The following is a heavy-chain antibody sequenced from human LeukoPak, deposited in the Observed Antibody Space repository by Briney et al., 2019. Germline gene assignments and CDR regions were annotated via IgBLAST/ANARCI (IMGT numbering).Heavy chain of an antibody. J-gene: IGHJ4*02. V-gene: IGHV3-53*01. D-gene: IGHD5-18*01. CDR1: GLTVNNNY. CDR2: LYIGGNT. Sequence: GGSLRLSCAASGLTVNNNYMNWVRQAPGKGLEWVSALYIGGNTYYADSVRGRVTISRDNSKNTLYLQMNSLRAEDTALYYCMTAAGYNFGQYWGQGTLVTVSS. CDR3: MTAAGYNFGQY.